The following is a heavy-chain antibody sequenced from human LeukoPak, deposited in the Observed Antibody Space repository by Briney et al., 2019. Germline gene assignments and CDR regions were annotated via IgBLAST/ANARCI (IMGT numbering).Heavy chain of an antibody. CDR1: GFTFDNYA. Sequence: PGGSLRLSCAASGFTFDNYAMHWVRQAPGKGLEWASAISGSGGSTYYADSVKGRFTISRDNSKNTLYLQMNSLRAEDTAVYYCAKYVAGYYYYMDVWGKGTTVTVSS. J-gene: IGHJ6*03. CDR3: AKYVAGYYYYMDV. V-gene: IGHV3-23*01. D-gene: IGHD3-16*01. CDR2: ISGSGGST.